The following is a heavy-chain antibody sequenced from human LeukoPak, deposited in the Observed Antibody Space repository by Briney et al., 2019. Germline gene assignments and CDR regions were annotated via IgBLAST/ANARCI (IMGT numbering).Heavy chain of an antibody. CDR3: ARDRGYDSSAWETFDY. CDR2: MSFDGINK. D-gene: IGHD5-12*01. J-gene: IGHJ4*02. V-gene: IGHV3-30*03. CDR1: GFTFSPYF. Sequence: GGSLRLSCAASGFTFSPYFMHWVRQAPGKGLEWVAVMSFDGINKYYADSVKGRFTISRDNSKNTLFLQMNSLRAEDTAVYYCARDRGYDSSAWETFDYWGQGTLVTVSS.